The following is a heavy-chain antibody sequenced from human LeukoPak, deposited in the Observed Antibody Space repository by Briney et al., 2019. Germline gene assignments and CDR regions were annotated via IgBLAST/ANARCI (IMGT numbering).Heavy chain of an antibody. CDR2: IKQDGSVK. CDR3: ARDRDNGMDV. J-gene: IGHJ6*04. D-gene: IGHD2-15*01. Sequence: GGSLRLSCAASGFTFSVYWMTWVRQAPGKGLEWVANIKQDGSVKYYVDSVKGRFTISRDNAKNSVYLQMNSLRDEDTAVYYCARDRDNGMDVWGKGTTVTVSS. CDR1: GFTFSVYW. V-gene: IGHV3-7*01.